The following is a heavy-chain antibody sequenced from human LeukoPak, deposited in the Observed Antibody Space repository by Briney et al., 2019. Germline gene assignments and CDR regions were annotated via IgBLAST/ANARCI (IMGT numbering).Heavy chain of an antibody. J-gene: IGHJ4*02. CDR3: AREDPYYYDSSGYLPTDY. D-gene: IGHD3-22*01. V-gene: IGHV3-53*01. CDR2: IYSGGST. CDR1: GFTVSSNY. Sequence: GGSLRLSSAASGFTVSSNYMSWVRQAPGKGLEWDSGIYSGGSTYYADSVKGRFTISRDNSKNTLYLQMNSLRAEDTAVYYCAREDPYYYDSSGYLPTDYWGQGTLVTVSS.